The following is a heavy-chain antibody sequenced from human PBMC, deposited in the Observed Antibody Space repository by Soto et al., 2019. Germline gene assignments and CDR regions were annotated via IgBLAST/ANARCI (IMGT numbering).Heavy chain of an antibody. CDR1: GFTFSSYA. Sequence: GGSLRLSCSASGFTFSSYAMHWVRQAPGKGLEYVSAISSNGGSTYYADSVKGRFTISRDNSKNTLYLQMSSLRAEDAAVYYCVKIIAARPSSAFDIWGQGTMVTVSS. CDR2: ISSNGGST. CDR3: VKIIAARPSSAFDI. D-gene: IGHD6-6*01. V-gene: IGHV3-64D*09. J-gene: IGHJ3*02.